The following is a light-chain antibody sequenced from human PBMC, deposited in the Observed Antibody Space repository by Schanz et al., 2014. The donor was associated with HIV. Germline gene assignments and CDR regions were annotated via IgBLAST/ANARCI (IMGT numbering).Light chain of an antibody. Sequence: QSALTQPPSASGSPGQSVTISCTGTTSDVGAYNYVSWYQQHPDKAPQLLIYEVNMRPSGVPDRFSGSKSGNTASLTVSGLQAEDEADYYCISYAGTNNPVFGGGTKLTV. CDR2: EVN. CDR3: ISYAGTNNPV. V-gene: IGLV2-8*01. J-gene: IGLJ2*01. CDR1: TSDVGAYNY.